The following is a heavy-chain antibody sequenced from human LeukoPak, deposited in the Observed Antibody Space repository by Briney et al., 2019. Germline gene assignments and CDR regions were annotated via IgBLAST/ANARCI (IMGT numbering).Heavy chain of an antibody. CDR2: ISYDGSNK. J-gene: IGHJ4*02. CDR1: GFTFSSYA. CDR3: ATELATIPCLDY. Sequence: QPGRSLRLSCAASGFTFSSYAMHWVRQAPGKGLEWVAVISYDGSNKYYADSVKGRFTISRDNSKNTLYLQMNSLRAEDTAVYYCATELATIPCLDYWGQGTLVTVSS. V-gene: IGHV3-30-3*01. D-gene: IGHD5-12*01.